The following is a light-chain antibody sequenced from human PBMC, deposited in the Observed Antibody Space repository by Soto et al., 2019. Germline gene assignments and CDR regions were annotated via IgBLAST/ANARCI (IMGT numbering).Light chain of an antibody. CDR2: DVS. Sequence: QSALTQPRSVSGAPGQSVTISFTGTSNDVGGYNFVSWYQQHPGKVPKLFIYDVSRRPSGVPDRFSGSKSGNTASLTISGLQAEDEADYYCSSYAGSYTVVFGGGSELTV. CDR1: SNDVGGYNF. J-gene: IGLJ2*01. V-gene: IGLV2-11*01. CDR3: SSYAGSYTVV.